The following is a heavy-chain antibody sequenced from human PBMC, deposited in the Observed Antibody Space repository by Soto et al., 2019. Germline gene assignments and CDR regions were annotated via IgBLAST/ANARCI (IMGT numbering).Heavy chain of an antibody. CDR3: ARLNGYCISTNCHGYYGMDV. CDR1: GGFVSSSSYS. CDR2: MYSSENT. V-gene: IGHV4-39*01. D-gene: IGHD2-2*03. Sequence: SATLSLTCSVSGGFVSSSSYSWGWIRQSPGKGLEWIGTMYSSENTYYNPSLLSRVTISVDTSKNEFSLRLSSVTAADTAVYYCARLNGYCISTNCHGYYGMDVWGQGTTVT. J-gene: IGHJ6*02.